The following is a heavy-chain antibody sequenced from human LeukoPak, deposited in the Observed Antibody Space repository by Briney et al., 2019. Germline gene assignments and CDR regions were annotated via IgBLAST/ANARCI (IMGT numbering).Heavy chain of an antibody. V-gene: IGHV4-4*08. CDR2: SYDSWRM. CDR3: ARRIQLWSYWHFDL. D-gene: IGHD1-1*01. J-gene: IGHJ2*01. Sequence: SSETLSLTCTVSGDSISRESWSWIRQAPGKGLECIGYSYDSWRMNYNPSLQSRVTTSLDTSKNRLSLQLNSVTAADTAVYYCARRIQLWSYWHFDLWGRGTLVTVTS. CDR1: GDSISRES.